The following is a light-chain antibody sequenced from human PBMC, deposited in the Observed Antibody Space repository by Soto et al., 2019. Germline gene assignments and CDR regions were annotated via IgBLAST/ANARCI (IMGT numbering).Light chain of an antibody. Sequence: EMMMTQSPATLSVSPGEGATLSCRASQGVSNNLAWYQQKPGQAPRLLIYGASTRATGTPARFSGSGSGTEFTLTISSLQSEDSAVYYCQQYSNWPLTFGGGTKVEIK. CDR1: QGVSNN. CDR3: QQYSNWPLT. CDR2: GAS. V-gene: IGKV3D-15*01. J-gene: IGKJ4*01.